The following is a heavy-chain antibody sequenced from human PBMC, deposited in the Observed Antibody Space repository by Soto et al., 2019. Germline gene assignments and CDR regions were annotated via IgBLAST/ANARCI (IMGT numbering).Heavy chain of an antibody. J-gene: IGHJ4*02. CDR3: AKEGCSSTSCYYFDY. CDR1: GFTFSSYA. V-gene: IGHV3-23*01. D-gene: IGHD2-2*01. Sequence: GGSLRLSCAASGFTFSSYAMSWVRQAPGKGLEWVSAISGSGGSTYYADSVKGRFTISRDNSKNTLYLQMNSLRAKDTAVYYCAKEGCSSTSCYYFDYWGQGTLVTVSS. CDR2: ISGSGGST.